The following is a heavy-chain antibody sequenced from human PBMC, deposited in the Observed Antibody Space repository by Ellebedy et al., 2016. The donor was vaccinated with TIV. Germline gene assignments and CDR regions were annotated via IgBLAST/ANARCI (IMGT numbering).Heavy chain of an antibody. J-gene: IGHJ4*02. D-gene: IGHD3-22*01. V-gene: IGHV4-34*01. CDR3: ARTFYYDSSGYPLFDY. CDR2: INHSGST. CDR1: GGSFSGYY. Sequence: MPSETLSLTCAVYGGSFSGYYWSWIRQPPGKGLEWIGEINHSGSTNYNPSLKSRVTISVDTSKNQFSLKLSSVTAAETAVYYCARTFYYDSSGYPLFDYWGQGTLVTVSS.